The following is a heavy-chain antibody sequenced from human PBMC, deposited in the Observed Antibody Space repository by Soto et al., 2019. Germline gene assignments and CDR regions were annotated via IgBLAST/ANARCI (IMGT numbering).Heavy chain of an antibody. CDR3: AHNSANIAADT. V-gene: IGHV2-5*02. J-gene: IGHJ4*02. CDR2: IYWDDDK. CDR1: GFSLSTSGVA. Sequence: QITLKESGPPLVKPTQTLTLTCTFSGFSLSTSGVAVGWIRQPPGKALEWLALIYWDDDKRYNPSLKSRLTITKDTSKNQVVLTMTNMDPVDTATYYCAHNSANIAADTWGQGTLVIVSS. D-gene: IGHD6-6*01.